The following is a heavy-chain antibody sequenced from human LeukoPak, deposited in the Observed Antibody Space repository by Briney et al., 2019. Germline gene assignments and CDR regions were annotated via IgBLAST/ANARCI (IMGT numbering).Heavy chain of an antibody. V-gene: IGHV3-9*01. CDR2: ISESSGTV. J-gene: IGHJ4*02. CDR3: AKRPRSGWFFDY. Sequence: GGSLRLSCAASGFTFDDYAMHWVRQAPGKGLEWVSGISESSGTVIYADSVKGRFTISRDNAKNSLFLQMNSLRADDTALYYCAKRPRSGWFFDYWGQGTLVTVSS. D-gene: IGHD6-19*01. CDR1: GFTFDDYA.